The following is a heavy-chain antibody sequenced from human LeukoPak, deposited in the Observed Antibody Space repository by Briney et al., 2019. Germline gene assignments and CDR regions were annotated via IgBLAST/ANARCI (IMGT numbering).Heavy chain of an antibody. CDR1: GFTFSSYA. CDR3: AKGSDSAAYSTLDS. D-gene: IGHD3-22*01. Sequence: PGGSLRLSCAASGFTFSSYAMTWVRQAPGKGLEWVSGISGSGGSTYYADSVEGRFTISRDNSKNTLSLQMNSLRAEDTALYYCAKGSDSAAYSTLDSWGQGTLVTVSS. CDR2: ISGSGGST. V-gene: IGHV3-23*01. J-gene: IGHJ4*02.